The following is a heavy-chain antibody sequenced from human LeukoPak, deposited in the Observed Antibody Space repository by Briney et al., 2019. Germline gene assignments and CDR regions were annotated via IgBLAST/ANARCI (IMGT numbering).Heavy chain of an antibody. D-gene: IGHD6-13*01. CDR3: ARESSNGGYYYYGMDV. Sequence: PGGSLRLSCAASGVTVNRNYLSWVREAPGRGLEWGSVIYSGGSTYYADSVKGRFTITRHNSKNTLYSQMNSLRAEDTTVYYCARESSNGGYYYYGMDVWGQGTTVAVSS. CDR2: IYSGGST. J-gene: IGHJ6*02. V-gene: IGHV3-53*04. CDR1: GVTVNRNY.